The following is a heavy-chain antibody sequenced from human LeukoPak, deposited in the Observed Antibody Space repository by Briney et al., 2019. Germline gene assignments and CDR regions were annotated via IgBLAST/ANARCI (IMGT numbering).Heavy chain of an antibody. V-gene: IGHV1-8*01. Sequence: ASVKVSCKASGYTFTSYDINWVRQATGQGLEWMGWMNPNSGNTGYAQKFQGRVTMTRNTSISTAYMELSSLRFEDTAVYYCARGSPYYYDSSGYPSPSYYMDVWGKGTTVTVSS. D-gene: IGHD3-22*01. J-gene: IGHJ6*03. CDR1: GYTFTSYD. CDR2: MNPNSGNT. CDR3: ARGSPYYYDSSGYPSPSYYMDV.